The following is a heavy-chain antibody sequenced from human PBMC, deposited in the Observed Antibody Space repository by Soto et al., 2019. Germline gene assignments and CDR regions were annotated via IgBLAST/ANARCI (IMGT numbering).Heavy chain of an antibody. CDR3: ARGLSSSGWPYCYGMDV. Sequence: ASVKVSCKASGYTFTSYDINWVRQATGQGLEWMGWMNPNSGNTGYAQKFQGRVTMTRNTSISTAYMELSSLRSEDTAVYYCARGLSSSGWPYCYGMDVWGQGTTVTVSS. D-gene: IGHD6-19*01. V-gene: IGHV1-8*01. CDR1: GYTFTSYD. J-gene: IGHJ6*02. CDR2: MNPNSGNT.